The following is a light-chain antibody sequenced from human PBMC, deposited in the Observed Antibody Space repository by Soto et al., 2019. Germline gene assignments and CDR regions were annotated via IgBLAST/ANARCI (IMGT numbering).Light chain of an antibody. CDR2: GAS. CDR1: QTVSSK. J-gene: IGKJ1*01. Sequence: EIVMTQSPATLSVSPGDRATLSCRASQTVSSKLAWYQLKPGQAPRLLIYGASTRATDIPARFSGSGSGTDFALTIGSLQSEDFAVYYCQQYNNWPPAFGQGITVE. CDR3: QQYNNWPPA. V-gene: IGKV3-15*01.